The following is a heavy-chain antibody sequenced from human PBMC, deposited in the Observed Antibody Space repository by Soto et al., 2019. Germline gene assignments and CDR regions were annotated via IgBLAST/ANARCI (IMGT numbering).Heavy chain of an antibody. CDR2: IYTSGST. D-gene: IGHD3-10*01. J-gene: IGHJ4*02. CDR1: GGSICSFY. V-gene: IGHV4-4*07. CDR3: ARDGDSGIHYFDH. Sequence: QVQLQESGPGLVKPSETLSLTCTVSGGSICSFYWNWIRQPAGKGLEWIGRIYTSGSTNYNPSLKSRVTMSVDTSKNQFSLKLSSVTAADTAVYYCARDGDSGIHYFDHWGQGTLGTVSS.